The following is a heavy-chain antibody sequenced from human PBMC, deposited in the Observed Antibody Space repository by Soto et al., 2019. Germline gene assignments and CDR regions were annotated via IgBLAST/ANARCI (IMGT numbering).Heavy chain of an antibody. CDR3: AKRDGAGCKA. CDR1: GGDLRNSG. CDR2: IFPLLAMV. D-gene: IGHD1-26*01. V-gene: IGHV1-69*04. Sequence: QVHLVQSGAEMKKPGSSVKVSCKVSGGDLRNSGISWVRQAPGQGLEWMGGIFPLLAMVDYSQKFQGRVTITADESTSTAYLDLGSLTSEDTAVYYCAKRDGAGCKAWGQGILVIVST. J-gene: IGHJ4*02.